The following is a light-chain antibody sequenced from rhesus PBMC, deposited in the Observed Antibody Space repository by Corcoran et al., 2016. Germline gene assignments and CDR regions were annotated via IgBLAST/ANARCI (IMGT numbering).Light chain of an antibody. J-gene: IGKJ4*01. CDR3: QQHDNSPLT. Sequence: DIQMTQSPSSLSASVGDRVTITCRASQGISNWLAWYQQKPGKAPKLLIYRASNLETGVPSRFSGSGSGTDFTFTISSRQPEEIATYYCQQHDNSPLTFGGGTKVGIK. V-gene: IGKV1-69*01. CDR2: RAS. CDR1: QGISNW.